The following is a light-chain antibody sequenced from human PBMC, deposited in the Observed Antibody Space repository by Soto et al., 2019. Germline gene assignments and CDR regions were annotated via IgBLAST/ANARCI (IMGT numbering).Light chain of an antibody. CDR2: LERSGSY. J-gene: IGLJ7*01. V-gene: IGLV4-60*03. Sequence: QSVLTQSSSASASLGSSVKLTCTLSSGHNTYTIAWHQQQPGKAPRYLMKLERSGSYDKGSGVPDRLSGSSSGADRYLTISNLQSEDEADYYCETWDSNTHTVFGGGTQLTVL. CDR3: ETWDSNTHTV. CDR1: SGHNTYT.